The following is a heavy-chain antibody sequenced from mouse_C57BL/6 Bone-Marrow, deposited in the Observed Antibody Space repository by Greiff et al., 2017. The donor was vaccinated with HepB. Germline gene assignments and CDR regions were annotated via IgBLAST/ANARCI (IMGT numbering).Heavy chain of an antibody. CDR2: IDPSDSYT. J-gene: IGHJ4*01. CDR1: GYTFTSYW. Sequence: QVQLQQPGAELVRPGTSVKLSRKASGYTFTSYWMHWVKQRPGQGLEWIGVIDPSDSYTNYNQKFKGKATLTVDTSSSTAYMQLSSLTSEDSAVYYCARDYGSLYYYAMDYWGQGTSVTVSS. D-gene: IGHD1-1*01. CDR3: ARDYGSLYYYAMDY. V-gene: IGHV1-59*01.